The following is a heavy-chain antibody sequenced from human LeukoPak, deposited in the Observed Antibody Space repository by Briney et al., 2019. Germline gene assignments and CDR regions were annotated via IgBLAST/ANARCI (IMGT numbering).Heavy chain of an antibody. CDR2: IKQDGSEK. Sequence: GGSLRLSCAASGFTFSSYWMSWVRQAPGKGLEWVANIKQDGSEKYYVDSVKGRFTISRDNAKNSLYLQMNSLRAEDTAVYYCASLGATRYFDYWGQGTLVTVSS. D-gene: IGHD1-26*01. J-gene: IGHJ4*02. CDR1: GFTFSSYW. CDR3: ASLGATRYFDY. V-gene: IGHV3-7*01.